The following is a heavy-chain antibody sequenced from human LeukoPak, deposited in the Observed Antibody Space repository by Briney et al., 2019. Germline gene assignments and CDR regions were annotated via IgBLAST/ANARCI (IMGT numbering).Heavy chain of an antibody. CDR3: AKDGYSGIAAAGLFDF. CDR1: GFTFDDYA. CDR2: ISWNSGSI. J-gene: IGHJ4*02. V-gene: IGHV3-9*01. Sequence: GRSLRLSCAASGFTFDDYALHWVRQTPGKGLEWVSGISWNSGSIGYADSVKGRFTISRDNAKNSLYLQMNSLRAEDTALYYCAKDGYSGIAAAGLFDFWGQGTLVTVSS. D-gene: IGHD6-13*01.